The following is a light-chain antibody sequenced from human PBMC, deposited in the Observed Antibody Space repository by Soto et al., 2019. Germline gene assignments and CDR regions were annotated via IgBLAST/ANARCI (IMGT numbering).Light chain of an antibody. CDR3: QQSYSTPPT. V-gene: IGKV1-39*01. Sequence: DIQMTQSPSSLSTSVGDRVTITCRASQNIDRYLHWYQERPGEAPKLLIYGASGLHSGVPSRFTGSGSGTIFTLTISSLQPEDSATYYCQQSYSTPPTFGGGTKLEI. CDR1: QNIDRY. J-gene: IGKJ4*01. CDR2: GAS.